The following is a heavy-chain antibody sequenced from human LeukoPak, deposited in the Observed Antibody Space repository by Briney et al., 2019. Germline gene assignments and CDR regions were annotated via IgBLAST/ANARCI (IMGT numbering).Heavy chain of an antibody. CDR3: AKAETLEQWLRSPGGAY. V-gene: IGHV3-23*01. CDR1: GFTFSSYA. D-gene: IGHD5-12*01. J-gene: IGHJ4*02. Sequence: GGSLRLSCAASGFTFSSYAMSWVRQAPGKGLERVSAISGSGGSTYYADSVKGRFTLSRDNSRNTLYLQMNSLRAEDTAVYYCAKAETLEQWLRSPGGAYWGQGTLVTVSS. CDR2: ISGSGGST.